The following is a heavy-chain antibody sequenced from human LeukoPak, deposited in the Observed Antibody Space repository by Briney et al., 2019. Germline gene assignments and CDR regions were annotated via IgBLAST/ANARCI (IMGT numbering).Heavy chain of an antibody. CDR1: GVSFDDYY. V-gene: IGHV4-34*01. CDR3: TRMTAGHAY. Sequence: TPSETLSLTCAVSGVSFDDYYWSWVRQTPGKGLVWIGEINHSGYTNDSPSLKSRVPLSIDTSRKQFSLNLRSVTVADTGIYYCTRMTAGHAYWGQGTLVTVSP. J-gene: IGHJ4*02. CDR2: INHSGYT. D-gene: IGHD2-21*02.